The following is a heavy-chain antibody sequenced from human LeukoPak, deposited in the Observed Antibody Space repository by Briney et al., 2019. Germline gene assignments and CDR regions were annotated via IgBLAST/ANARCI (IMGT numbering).Heavy chain of an antibody. Sequence: GGSLRLSCGASGFTFSSRTMNWVRQPPGKGLEWVSTITSDSVATYYADSVKGRFTISRDNSKNTLYLQMNSLRAEDTAVYYCARSYVGADRYFDYWGQGTLVTVSS. CDR1: GFTFSSRT. CDR3: ARSYVGADRYFDY. D-gene: IGHD1-26*01. J-gene: IGHJ4*02. V-gene: IGHV3-23*01. CDR2: ITSDSVAT.